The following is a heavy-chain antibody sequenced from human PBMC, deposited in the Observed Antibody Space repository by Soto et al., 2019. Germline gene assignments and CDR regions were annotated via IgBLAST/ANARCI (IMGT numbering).Heavy chain of an antibody. CDR3: ARGDGSHMYAFDI. CDR1: GGPFSSYA. Sequence: GASLKFSCKPPGGPFSSYAISGVPQAPGRGREWMGGIIPIFGTANYAQKFKGRVTINAEESTSTAYMELSSLRSEDTAVYYCARGDGSHMYAFDIWGQGTMVTVSS. CDR2: IIPIFGTA. J-gene: IGHJ3*02. V-gene: IGHV1-69*13. D-gene: IGHD1-26*01.